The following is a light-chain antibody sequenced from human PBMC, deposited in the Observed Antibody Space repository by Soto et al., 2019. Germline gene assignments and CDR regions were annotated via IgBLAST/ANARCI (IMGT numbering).Light chain of an antibody. CDR3: QQYYSTPT. V-gene: IGKV4-1*01. CDR2: WAS. Sequence: DIVMTQSPDSRAVSLGESSSIKCKSSQSVLYSSNSKNYLAWYQQKPGQPPKLLIYWASTRESGGPDRFSGSGSGTDFTLTISSLQAEDVAVYYCQQYYSTPTFGGGTKVEIK. CDR1: QSVLYSSNSKNY. J-gene: IGKJ4*01.